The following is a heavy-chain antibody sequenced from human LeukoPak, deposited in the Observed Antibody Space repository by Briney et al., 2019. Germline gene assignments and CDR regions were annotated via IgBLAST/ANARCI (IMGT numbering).Heavy chain of an antibody. Sequence: SQTLSLTCTVSGDSISSGDYYWSWIRQPPGRGLEWIGSICSGARTFYKVSLQGRLTISVDTPRNQFSVKLSSVSDADTAVYMCAKYKTGDYAAYFDYWGQGILVTVSS. V-gene: IGHV4-39*07. CDR2: ICSGART. CDR1: GDSISSGDYY. D-gene: IGHD3-16*01. CDR3: AKYKTGDYAAYFDY. J-gene: IGHJ4*02.